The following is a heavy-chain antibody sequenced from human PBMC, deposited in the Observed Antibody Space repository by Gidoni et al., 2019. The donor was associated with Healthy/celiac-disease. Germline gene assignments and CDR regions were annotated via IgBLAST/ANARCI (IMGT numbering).Heavy chain of an antibody. J-gene: IGHJ6*02. CDR1: GFTFSSYS. CDR3: ASDKDYYYYGMDV. V-gene: IGHV3-21*01. CDR2: ISSSSSYI. Sequence: EVQLVESGGGLVKPGGSLRLSCAASGFTFSSYSMNWVRQTPGKGLEWVSSISSSSSYIYYADSVKGRFTSSRDNAKNSLYLQMNSLRAEDTAVYYCASDKDYYYYGMDVWGQGTTVTVSS.